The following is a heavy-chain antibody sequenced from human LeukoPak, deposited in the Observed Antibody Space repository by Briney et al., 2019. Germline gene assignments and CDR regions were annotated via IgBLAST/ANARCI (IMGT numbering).Heavy chain of an antibody. CDR2: IYIDGST. J-gene: IGHJ4*02. Sequence: PGGSLRLSCAASGFTVSNNYMSWVRQAPGKRLEWVSVIYIDGSTSYADSVKGRFTISRDNSKNTLYLQMNSLRAEDTAVYYCARVTGGQLFDYWGQGTLVTVSS. CDR1: GFTVSNNY. D-gene: IGHD7-27*01. CDR3: ARVTGGQLFDY. V-gene: IGHV3-53*01.